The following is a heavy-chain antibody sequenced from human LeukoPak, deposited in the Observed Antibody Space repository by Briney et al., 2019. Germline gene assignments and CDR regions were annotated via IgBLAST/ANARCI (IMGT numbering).Heavy chain of an antibody. Sequence: GESLKISCKGSGYSFTSYWIGWVRQMPGKGLEWMGIIYPGGSDTRYSPSFQGQVTISADKSISTAYLQWSSLKASDTAMYYCARPLGPITTKGPVWFDPWGQGTLVTVSS. CDR2: IYPGGSDT. CDR3: ARPLGPITTKGPVWFDP. D-gene: IGHD3-22*01. V-gene: IGHV5-51*01. CDR1: GYSFTSYW. J-gene: IGHJ5*02.